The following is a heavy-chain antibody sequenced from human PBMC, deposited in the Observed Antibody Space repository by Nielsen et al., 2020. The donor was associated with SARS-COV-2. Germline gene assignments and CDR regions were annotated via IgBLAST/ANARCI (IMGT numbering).Heavy chain of an antibody. CDR1: GFTFSSFW. CDR2: IKQDGRDK. D-gene: IGHD3-16*01. CDR3: VRVRDDGYYYDTGPFDH. J-gene: IGHJ4*02. V-gene: IGHV3-7*04. Sequence: GESLKISCAASGFTFSSFWMNWVRQASGKGLEWVANIKQDGRDKYYVDSVKGRFTISRDNAKNSLYLHMNSLRADDTAVYYCVRVRDDGYYYDTGPFDHWGQGTLVTVSS.